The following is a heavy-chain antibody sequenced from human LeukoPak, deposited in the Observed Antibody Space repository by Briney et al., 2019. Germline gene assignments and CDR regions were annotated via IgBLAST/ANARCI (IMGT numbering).Heavy chain of an antibody. Sequence: PGGSLRLSCAASGFTFDDYAMHWVRQAPGRGRGWVSGISWNSGSIGYADSVKGRFTISRDNAKNSLYLQMNSLRAEDTALYYCAKDPNYDFWSGYQDYWGQGTLVTVSS. D-gene: IGHD3-3*01. V-gene: IGHV3-9*01. CDR1: GFTFDDYA. J-gene: IGHJ4*02. CDR2: ISWNSGSI. CDR3: AKDPNYDFWSGYQDY.